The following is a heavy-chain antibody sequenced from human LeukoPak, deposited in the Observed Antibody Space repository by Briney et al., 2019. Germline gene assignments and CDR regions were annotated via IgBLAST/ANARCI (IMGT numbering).Heavy chain of an antibody. CDR2: INPNSGGT. Sequence: ASVKVSCKASGYTFTGYYMHWVRQAPGQGLEWMGWINPNSGGTNYAQKFQGRVTMTRDMSMSTGYMELSRLSSDDTAIYYCVRKWNDAFDIWSLGTLVTVSS. CDR3: VRKWNDAFDI. J-gene: IGHJ3*02. V-gene: IGHV1-2*02. CDR1: GYTFTGYY. D-gene: IGHD1-1*01.